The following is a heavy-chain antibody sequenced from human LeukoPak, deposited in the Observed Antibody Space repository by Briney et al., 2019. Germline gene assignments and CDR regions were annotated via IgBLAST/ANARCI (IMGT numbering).Heavy chain of an antibody. CDR3: ARDHGLRDCSSTSCYSYYYYGMDV. CDR1: GFTFSSYE. Sequence: GGSLRLSCAASGFTFSSYEMNWVRQAPGKGLEWVSYISSSGSTIYYADSVKGRFTISRDNAKNSMYLQMNSLRVEDTAVYYCARDHGLRDCSSTSCYSYYYYGMDVWGKGTTVTVSS. J-gene: IGHJ6*04. CDR2: ISSSGSTI. V-gene: IGHV3-48*03. D-gene: IGHD2-2*01.